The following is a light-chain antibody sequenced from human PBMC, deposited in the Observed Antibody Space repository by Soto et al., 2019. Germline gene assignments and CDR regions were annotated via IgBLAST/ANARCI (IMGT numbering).Light chain of an antibody. V-gene: IGKV3-20*01. CDR2: GAS. Sequence: EIVMTQSPATLSVSPGERATLSCRASQSVSSSYLAWYQQKPGQAPRLLIYGASSRATGIPDRFSGSGSGTDFILTISRLEPEDFAVYYCQQYGSSPQTFGQGTKVDIK. CDR1: QSVSSSY. CDR3: QQYGSSPQT. J-gene: IGKJ1*01.